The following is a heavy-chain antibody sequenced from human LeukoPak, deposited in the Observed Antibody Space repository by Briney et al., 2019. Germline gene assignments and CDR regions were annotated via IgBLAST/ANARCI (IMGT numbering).Heavy chain of an antibody. Sequence: ETLSLTCTVSGGSISSSSYYWGRIRQPPGKGLEWVANIKQDGSENYYLDSVKGRFTISRDNAKNSLFLQMDSLRDDHTAIYYCAKGYTTNWDRHFDYWGQGSLVTVSS. D-gene: IGHD1-1*01. V-gene: IGHV3-7*01. CDR2: IKQDGSEN. CDR3: AKGYTTNWDRHFDY. J-gene: IGHJ4*02. CDR1: GGSISSSSYY.